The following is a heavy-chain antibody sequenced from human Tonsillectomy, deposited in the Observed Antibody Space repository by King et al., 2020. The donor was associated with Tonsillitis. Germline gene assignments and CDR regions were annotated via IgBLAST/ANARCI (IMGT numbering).Heavy chain of an antibody. CDR2: IYPGDSDT. CDR3: ARPVVRFRAVISDAFDI. V-gene: IGHV5-51*01. CDR1: GYRFTDFW. D-gene: IGHD3-10*01. Sequence: QLVQSGAEVKKPGESLKISCKGSGYRFTDFWIGWVRQMPGKGLEWMGIIYPGDSDTRSSPSFQGQVTISADKSISTAYLQWSSLKASDTAMYYCARPVVRFRAVISDAFDIWGQGTMVIVSS. J-gene: IGHJ3*02.